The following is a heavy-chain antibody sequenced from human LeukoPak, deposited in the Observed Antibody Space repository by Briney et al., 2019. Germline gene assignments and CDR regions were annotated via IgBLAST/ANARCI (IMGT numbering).Heavy chain of an antibody. CDR2: IWYDGSNI. V-gene: IGHV3-33*01. J-gene: IGHJ4*02. CDR1: GFTFSSYG. CDR3: ARMMSGSLDY. Sequence: PGGSLRLSCAASGFTFSSYGMHWVRQAPGKGLEWVAVIWYDGSNIYYADSVKGRFTISRDNSKNTLYLQMNSLRAEDTALYYCARMMSGSLDYWGQGALVTVSS. D-gene: IGHD1-26*01.